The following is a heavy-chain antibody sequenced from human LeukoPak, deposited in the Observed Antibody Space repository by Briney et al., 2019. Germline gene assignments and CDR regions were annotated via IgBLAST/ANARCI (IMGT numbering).Heavy chain of an antibody. Sequence: GGSLRLSCAASGFTFSNTWMSWVRQAPGKGLEWVARIKSKTEGETIDYSAPVKDRFTISRDDSKNTLYLQMNSLKTEDTAVYYCATDWAPTRTSGRPFDYWGQGTLVTVSS. J-gene: IGHJ4*02. CDR2: IKSKTEGETI. V-gene: IGHV3-15*01. D-gene: IGHD3-10*01. CDR3: ATDWAPTRTSGRPFDY. CDR1: GFTFSNTW.